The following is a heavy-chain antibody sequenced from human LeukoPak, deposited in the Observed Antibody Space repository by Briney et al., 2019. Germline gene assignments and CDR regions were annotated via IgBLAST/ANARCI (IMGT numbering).Heavy chain of an antibody. CDR2: ISGSADST. V-gene: IGHV3-23*01. CDR1: GFTFSSYA. CDR3: AKGDVVTAIFPLDY. J-gene: IGHJ4*02. Sequence: PGGSLRLSCAASGFTFSSYAMSWVRQAPGKGLEWVSAISGSADSTNYADSVQGRFTISRDNSKKALFLQMSSLRAEDTAVYYCAKGDVVTAIFPLDYWGQGTLVIVSS. D-gene: IGHD5-12*01.